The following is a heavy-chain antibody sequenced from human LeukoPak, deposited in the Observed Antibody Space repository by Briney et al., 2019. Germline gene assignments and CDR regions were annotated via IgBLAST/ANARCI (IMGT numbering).Heavy chain of an antibody. CDR3: AIGWNDGGDY. V-gene: IGHV1-24*01. CDR2: FDPEDGEA. Sequence: ASVTVSCKVSGYTLTELSMHWVRQAPGKGLEWMGGFDPEDGEAIYAQKFQGRVTMTEDTSTDTAYMELSSLRSADTAVYYCAIGWNDGGDYWGEGTLVTVSS. D-gene: IGHD1-1*01. J-gene: IGHJ4*02. CDR1: GYTLTELS.